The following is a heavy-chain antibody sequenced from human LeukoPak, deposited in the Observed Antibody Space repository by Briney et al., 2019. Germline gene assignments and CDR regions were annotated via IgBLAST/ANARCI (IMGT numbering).Heavy chain of an antibody. Sequence: ASVKVSCKASGYTFTGYYMHWVRQAPGQGLEWMGWINPNSGGTNYAQKFQGRVTMTRDTSISTAYMELSRLRSDDTAVYYCARGFRYYGSGSYYGMDVWGQGTTVTVSS. CDR3: ARGFRYYGSGSYYGMDV. J-gene: IGHJ6*02. D-gene: IGHD3-10*01. CDR2: INPNSGGT. CDR1: GYTFTGYY. V-gene: IGHV1-2*02.